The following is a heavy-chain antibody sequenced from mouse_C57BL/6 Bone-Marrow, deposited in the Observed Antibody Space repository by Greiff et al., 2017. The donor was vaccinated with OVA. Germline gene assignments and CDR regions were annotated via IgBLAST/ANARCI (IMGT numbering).Heavy chain of an antibody. CDR3: ARGGITTVPMDY. Sequence: QVQLQQSGAELVRPGASVKLSCKASGYTFTDYYINWVKQRPGQGLEWIARIYPGSGNTYYNEKFKGKATLTAEKSSSTAYMQLSSLTSEDSAVYFCARGGITTVPMDYWGQGTSVTVSS. J-gene: IGHJ4*01. V-gene: IGHV1-76*01. CDR1: GYTFTDYY. D-gene: IGHD1-1*01. CDR2: IYPGSGNT.